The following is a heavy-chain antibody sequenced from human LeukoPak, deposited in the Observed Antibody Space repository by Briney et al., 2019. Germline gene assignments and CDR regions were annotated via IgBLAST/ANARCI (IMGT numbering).Heavy chain of an antibody. Sequence: QESGPGLVKPSETLSLTCTVSGGSISRSSSDWGWIRQPPGKGREWLGSIYYSGNTYYNPSLKSPVNISVNPSKNQVSPKMSSVTAAGTAVYYCARRRTVSTPGRFDPWGQGILVTVSS. CDR2: IYYSGNT. V-gene: IGHV4-39*01. CDR3: ARRRTVSTPGRFDP. CDR1: GGSISRSSSD. J-gene: IGHJ5*02. D-gene: IGHD5/OR15-5a*01.